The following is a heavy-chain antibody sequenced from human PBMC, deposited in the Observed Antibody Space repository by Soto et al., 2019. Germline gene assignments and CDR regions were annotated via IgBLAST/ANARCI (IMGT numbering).Heavy chain of an antibody. V-gene: IGHV4-30-4*01. CDR1: GGSVSGVDYF. Sequence: PSETLSLTCTVSGGSVSGVDYFWSWIRQSPGKGLEWIGYIYYTGITHLNPSLKSRLTMAVDTSKNEFSLKLSSVTAADTAVYYCARAVSGHYDSSGYIDYWGQGTLVTVS. D-gene: IGHD3-22*01. CDR2: IYYTGIT. CDR3: ARAVSGHYDSSGYIDY. J-gene: IGHJ4*02.